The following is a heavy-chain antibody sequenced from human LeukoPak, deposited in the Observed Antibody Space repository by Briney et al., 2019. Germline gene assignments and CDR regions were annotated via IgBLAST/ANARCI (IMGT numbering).Heavy chain of an antibody. Sequence: GGSLRLSCAASGFTFSSYWMSWVRQAPGKGLEWVAQIKPDGSDKYYVDSVKGRFTISRDNAKNSLNLQMNGLRAEDTAVYYCARAGNLDNWGQGTLVTVSS. CDR3: ARAGNLDN. CDR2: IKPDGSDK. V-gene: IGHV3-7*01. J-gene: IGHJ4*02. D-gene: IGHD4-23*01. CDR1: GFTFSSYW.